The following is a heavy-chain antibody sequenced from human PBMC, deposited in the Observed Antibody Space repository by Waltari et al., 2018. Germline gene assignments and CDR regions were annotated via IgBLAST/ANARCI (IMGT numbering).Heavy chain of an antibody. Sequence: EVQLVESGGGLVQPGGSLRLSCAASGFTFKTSEMNWVRQAPGKGLEWVSYIKSGGKIMYYADSVKGRFTISRDNAHNSVYLQMNSLRPEDTALYYCAREAGVYYNIYYFDFWGQGTPVTVSS. D-gene: IGHD3-9*01. CDR2: IKSGGKIM. V-gene: IGHV3-48*03. CDR3: AREAGVYYNIYYFDF. CDR1: GFTFKTSE. J-gene: IGHJ4*02.